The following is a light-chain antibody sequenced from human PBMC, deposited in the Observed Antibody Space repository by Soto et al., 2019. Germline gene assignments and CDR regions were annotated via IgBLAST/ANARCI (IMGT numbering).Light chain of an antibody. Sequence: QSALTQPPSASGSPGQSVTISCTGTSSDVGAYKYVSWYQQYPGKAPKLMIYEVTKRPSGVPDRFSGSKSGNTASLTVSGLQAEDEADYYCTTYVGHDLWVFGGGTKLTVL. CDR3: TTYVGHDLWV. V-gene: IGLV2-8*01. CDR1: SSDVGAYKY. CDR2: EVT. J-gene: IGLJ3*02.